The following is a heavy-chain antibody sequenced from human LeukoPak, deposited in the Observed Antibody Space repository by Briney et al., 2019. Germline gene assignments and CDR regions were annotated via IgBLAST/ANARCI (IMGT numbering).Heavy chain of an antibody. Sequence: GGSLRLSCAASGFTFDDYGMSWVRQAPGKGLEWVSSISSSSSYIYYADSVKGRFTISRDNAKNSLYLQMNSLRAEDTAVYYCARDRYSGSYLIDYWGQGTLVTVSS. J-gene: IGHJ4*02. V-gene: IGHV3-21*01. CDR2: ISSSSSYI. D-gene: IGHD1-26*01. CDR3: ARDRYSGSYLIDY. CDR1: GFTFDDYG.